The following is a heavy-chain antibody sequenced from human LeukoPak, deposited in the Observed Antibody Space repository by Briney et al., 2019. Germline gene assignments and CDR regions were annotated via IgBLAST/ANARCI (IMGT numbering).Heavy chain of an antibody. CDR2: INPNSGGT. Sequence: GASVKVSCKASGYTFTGYYMHWVRQAPGQGLEWMGWINPNSGGTNYAQKFQGRVTMTRDTSISTAYMELSSLRSDDTAMYYCARLTGGSETNWGQGTLVTVSA. CDR1: GYTFTGYY. V-gene: IGHV1-2*02. J-gene: IGHJ4*02. D-gene: IGHD1-14*01. CDR3: ARLTGGSETN.